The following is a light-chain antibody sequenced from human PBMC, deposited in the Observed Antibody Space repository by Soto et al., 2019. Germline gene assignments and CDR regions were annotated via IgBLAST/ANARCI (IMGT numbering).Light chain of an antibody. CDR2: KAS. V-gene: IGKV1-5*03. CDR3: QQYNSYIFT. J-gene: IGKJ3*01. Sequence: DIQKTQSPSTLSASVGDRVTITCRASQSINNWLAWYQQNPGKAPKLLISKASSLESGVPSRFSGSGSGTEFTLTISSLQPDDFATYYCQQYNSYIFTFGPGTKVDIK. CDR1: QSINNW.